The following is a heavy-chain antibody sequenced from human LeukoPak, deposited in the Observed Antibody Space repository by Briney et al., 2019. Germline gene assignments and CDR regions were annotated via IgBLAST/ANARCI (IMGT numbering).Heavy chain of an antibody. CDR2: INPNGGGT. CDR3: ARAQKAYCSSPSCHTDP. D-gene: IGHD2-2*02. Sequence: GASVKVSCKASGYTSNVYYIHWVRQAPGQGLEWMGWINPNGGGTNYAQEFQGRVTMTRDTSISTAYMELSSLRYDDTAVYYCARAQKAYCSSPSCHTDPWGQGTLVTVSS. V-gene: IGHV1-2*02. CDR1: GYTSNVYY. J-gene: IGHJ5*02.